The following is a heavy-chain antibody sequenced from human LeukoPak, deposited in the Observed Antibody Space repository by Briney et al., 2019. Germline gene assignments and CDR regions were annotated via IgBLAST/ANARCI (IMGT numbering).Heavy chain of an antibody. D-gene: IGHD6-19*01. J-gene: IGHJ4*02. CDR1: GFPFTPYT. V-gene: IGHV3-21*01. CDR3: AREGSSEEFDY. CDR2: MSTSGTYA. Sequence: GGSLRLSCAASGFPFTPYTMNWIRQAPGKGLEWVASMSTSGTYAYYADSVKGRFTVSRDNAKNSLYLQMNSLRAEDTAVYYCAREGSSEEFDYWGQGTLVIVSS.